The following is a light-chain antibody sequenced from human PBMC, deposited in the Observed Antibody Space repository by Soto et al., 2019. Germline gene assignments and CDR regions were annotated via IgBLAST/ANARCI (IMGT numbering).Light chain of an antibody. CDR1: QSVSSD. Sequence: EIVMTQSPDTLFVSPGERATLSCRASQSVSSDLAWYQQKPGQAPRFLIYGASNRATGIPDRFSGSGSGTDFTLTISRLEPEDFAVYYCQQYYNWPPLTFGGGTKVDIK. CDR2: GAS. CDR3: QQYYNWPPLT. J-gene: IGKJ4*01. V-gene: IGKV3D-15*01.